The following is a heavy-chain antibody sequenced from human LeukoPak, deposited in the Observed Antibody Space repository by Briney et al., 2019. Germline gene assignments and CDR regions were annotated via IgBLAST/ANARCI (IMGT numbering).Heavy chain of an antibody. CDR2: IYPDDSDT. CDR3: ASRITHLRGAFDI. V-gene: IGHV5-51*01. CDR1: GYSFTTYW. D-gene: IGHD3-10*01. Sequence: GESLKISCKTGGYSFTTYWIGWVRQMPGKGLEWMGLIYPDDSDTRYSPSLEGQVTISADESISTAYLQWSSLKASDTAMYYCASRITHLRGAFDIWGQGTMVTVSS. J-gene: IGHJ3*02.